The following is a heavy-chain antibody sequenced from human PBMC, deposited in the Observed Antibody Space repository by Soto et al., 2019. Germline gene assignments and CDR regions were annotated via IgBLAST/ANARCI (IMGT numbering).Heavy chain of an antibody. CDR2: ISAYNGDT. V-gene: IGHV1-18*01. Sequence: QVQLVQSGAEVKKPGASVKVSCKASGYTFTTYGISWVRQAPGQGLEWMGWISAYNGDTNYVQRREGRATMTTDTSTNTAYMERRSLRSDDTPLYFCARSPANLAMSVAGTFDYWGQGTLVTVSS. CDR3: ARSPANLAMSVAGTFDY. CDR1: GYTFTTYG. J-gene: IGHJ4*02. D-gene: IGHD6-13*01.